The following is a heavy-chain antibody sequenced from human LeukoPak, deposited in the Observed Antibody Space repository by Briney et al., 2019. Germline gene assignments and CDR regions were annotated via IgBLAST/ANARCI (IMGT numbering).Heavy chain of an antibody. V-gene: IGHV4-39*07. D-gene: IGHD3-22*01. CDR2: IYYSGST. CDR1: GGSISTYY. J-gene: IGHJ4*02. CDR3: ARVRYYYDSSGYLRSYYFDY. Sequence: SETLSLTCTVSGGSISTYYWSWIRQPPGKGLEWIGSIYYSGSTYYNPSLKSRVTISVDTSKNQFSLKLSSVTAADTAVYYCARVRYYYDSSGYLRSYYFDYWGQGTLVTVSS.